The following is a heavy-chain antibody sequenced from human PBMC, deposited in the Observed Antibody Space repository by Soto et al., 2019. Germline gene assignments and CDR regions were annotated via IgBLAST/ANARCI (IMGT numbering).Heavy chain of an antibody. D-gene: IGHD6-6*01. CDR2: IIPILGTA. Sequence: GASVKVSCKASGGTFSSYAISWVRQAPGQGLEWMGGIIPILGTANYAQKFQGRVTITADKSTSTAYMELSSLRSEDTAVYYCATHSLYSSSPYYFDYWGQGTLVTV. V-gene: IGHV1-69*10. J-gene: IGHJ4*02. CDR1: GGTFSSYA. CDR3: ATHSLYSSSPYYFDY.